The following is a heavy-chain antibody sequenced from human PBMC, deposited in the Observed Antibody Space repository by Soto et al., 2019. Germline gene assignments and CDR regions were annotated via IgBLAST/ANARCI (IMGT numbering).Heavy chain of an antibody. D-gene: IGHD3-3*01. V-gene: IGHV3-7*01. CDR2: IKQDGSEK. CDR3: ARARAITIFGVVTYYFDY. CDR1: GFTFSSYW. Sequence: GSLRLSCAASGFTFSSYWMSWVRQAPGKGLEWVANIKQDGSEKYYVDSVKGRFTISRDNAKNSLYLQMNSLRAEDTAVYYCARARAITIFGVVTYYFDYWGQGTLVTVSS. J-gene: IGHJ4*02.